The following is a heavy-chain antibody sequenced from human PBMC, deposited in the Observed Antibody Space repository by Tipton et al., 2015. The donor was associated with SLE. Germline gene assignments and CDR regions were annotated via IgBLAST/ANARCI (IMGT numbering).Heavy chain of an antibody. Sequence: TLSLTCTVSGYSIGSGYYWGWVRQPPGKGLEWIGCVYPSGDTFYNPSLKSRLTFSVDTSKNQFSVTLSSVTAADTAVYYCARDPSSSSWEGAYLWGQGILVTVFS. D-gene: IGHD6-13*01. CDR3: ARDPSSSSWEGAYL. CDR1: GYSIGSGYY. V-gene: IGHV4-38-2*02. J-gene: IGHJ4*02. CDR2: VYPSGDT.